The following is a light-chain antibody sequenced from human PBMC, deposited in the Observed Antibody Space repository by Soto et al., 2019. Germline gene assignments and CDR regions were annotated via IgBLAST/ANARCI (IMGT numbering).Light chain of an antibody. V-gene: IGKV1-39*01. CDR3: KVRYCMRHR. Sequence: QIINSPYTLSSYVGARVTITCRASQSISSYLNWYQQKPGKAPKLLIYAASSLQSGVPSRFSGSGSGTDFTLTISSLQPEDFISYCSKVRYCMRHRFGEGGKL. J-gene: IGKJ2*01. CDR2: AAS. CDR1: QSISSY.